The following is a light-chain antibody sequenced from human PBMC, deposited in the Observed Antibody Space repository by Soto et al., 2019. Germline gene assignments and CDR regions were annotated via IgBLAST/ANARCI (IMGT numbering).Light chain of an antibody. CDR2: VGTGGIVG. CDR1: SGYSNYK. J-gene: IGLJ2*01. Sequence: QPVLTQPPSASASLGASVTLTCTLSSGYSNYKVDWYQQRPGKGPRFVMRVGTGGIVGSKGYGIPDRFSVLGSGLNRYLTIKNIQEEDESDYHCGADHGSGSNFVVVVGGGTKVTVL. V-gene: IGLV9-49*01. CDR3: GADHGSGSNFVVV.